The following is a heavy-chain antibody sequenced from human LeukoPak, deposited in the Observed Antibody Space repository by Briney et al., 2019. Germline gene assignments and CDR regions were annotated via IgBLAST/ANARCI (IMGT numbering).Heavy chain of an antibody. CDR2: ISWNSDSI. J-gene: IGHJ3*02. CDR1: GFTFDDYA. V-gene: IGHV3-9*03. Sequence: GGSLRLSCAVSGFTFDDYAMHWVRQAPGKGLEWVSGISWNSDSIGYADSVKGRFTISRDNAKNSLYLQMNSLRAEDMALYYCAKAREDDCSGGYCQSGALDIWGQGTMVTVSS. D-gene: IGHD2-15*01. CDR3: AKAREDDCSGGYCQSGALDI.